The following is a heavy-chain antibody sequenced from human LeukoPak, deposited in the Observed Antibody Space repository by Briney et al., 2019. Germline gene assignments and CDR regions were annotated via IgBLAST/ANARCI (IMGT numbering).Heavy chain of an antibody. V-gene: IGHV4-39*01. D-gene: IGHD1-1*01. CDR2: IYYSGST. CDR1: GGSISSSSYY. Sequence: PSETLSLTCTVSGGSISSSSYYWGWIRQPPGKGLEWIGSIYYSGSTYYNPSLKSRVTISVDTSKNQFSLKLSSVTAADTAVYYCARNWNDGSVDYWGPGTVVTVSS. J-gene: IGHJ4*02. CDR3: ARNWNDGSVDY.